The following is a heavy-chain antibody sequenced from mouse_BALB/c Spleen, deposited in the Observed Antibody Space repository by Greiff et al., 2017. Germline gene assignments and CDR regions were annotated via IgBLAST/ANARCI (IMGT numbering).Heavy chain of an antibody. Sequence: VQLPQSGAELVRSGASVTLSCTASGFNIQDYYMHWVKQRPEQGLEWIGWIDPENGDTEYAPKFQGKATMTADTSSNTAYLQLSSLTSEDTAVYYCSAWGGNYCPLDYGGQGTTLTVSS. J-gene: IGHJ2*01. CDR3: SAWGGNYCPLDY. V-gene: IGHV14-4*02. CDR2: IDPENGDT. D-gene: IGHD2-1*01. CDR1: GFNIQDYY.